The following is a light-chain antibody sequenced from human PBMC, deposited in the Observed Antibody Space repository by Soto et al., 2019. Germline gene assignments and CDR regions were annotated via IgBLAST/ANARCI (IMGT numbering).Light chain of an antibody. Sequence: SVLPQPPSVSEAPRQRVTISCYGSSSDIGSNTVNWYQQLPGKAPKILIYHDDLLPSGVSDRFSGSKSGTSASLAIRGIQSEDEAEYYCAAWDDSLNAYVFGTGTKVTVL. J-gene: IGLJ1*01. CDR1: SSDIGSNT. V-gene: IGLV1-36*01. CDR3: AAWDDSLNAYV. CDR2: HDD.